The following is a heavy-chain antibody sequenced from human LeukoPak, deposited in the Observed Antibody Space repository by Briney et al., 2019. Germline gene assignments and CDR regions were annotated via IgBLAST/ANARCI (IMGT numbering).Heavy chain of an antibody. CDR3: ARDWDYGGNSVPGY. CDR2: IYYSGST. Sequence: SSETLSLTCTVSGGSISSSSYYWGWIRQPPGKGLEWIGSIYYSGSTYYNPSLKSRVTISVGTSKNQFSLKLSSVTAADTAVYYCARDWDYGGNSVPGYWGQGTLVTVSS. D-gene: IGHD4-23*01. J-gene: IGHJ4*02. CDR1: GGSISSSSYY. V-gene: IGHV4-39*07.